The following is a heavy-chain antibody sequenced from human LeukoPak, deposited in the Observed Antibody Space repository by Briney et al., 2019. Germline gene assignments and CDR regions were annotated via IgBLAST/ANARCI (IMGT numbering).Heavy chain of an antibody. V-gene: IGHV3-21*04. Sequence: GSLRLSCAASGFTFSGYSMNWVRQAPGKGLEWVSYISESSSYIYFADSVKGRFTISRDNGKNSLYLQMNSLRGDDTGIYYCARDRAVKARIGGMDVWGQGTTVTVSS. CDR3: ARDRAVKARIGGMDV. J-gene: IGHJ6*02. CDR2: ISESSSYI. CDR1: GFTFSGYS. D-gene: IGHD5-12*01.